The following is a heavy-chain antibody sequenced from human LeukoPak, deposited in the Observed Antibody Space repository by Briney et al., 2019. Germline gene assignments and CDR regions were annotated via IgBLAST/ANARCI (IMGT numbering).Heavy chain of an antibody. Sequence: KPSETLSLTCTVSGASISDYLWSWIRQSPGKRLEWIGYIDPSGSTNYNPSLNSRATVSVDTSNHHFSLKLKSVTAADTAVYFCARPGRERASRNQGDAFDIWGQGTVVIVSS. CDR3: ARPGRERASRNQGDAFDI. J-gene: IGHJ3*02. CDR2: IDPSGST. V-gene: IGHV4-4*09. D-gene: IGHD3-16*01. CDR1: GASISDYL.